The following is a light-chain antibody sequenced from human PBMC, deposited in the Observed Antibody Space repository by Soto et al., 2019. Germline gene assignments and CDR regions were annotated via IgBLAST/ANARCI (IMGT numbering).Light chain of an antibody. V-gene: IGKV3-20*01. CDR3: HHYET. Sequence: EIVLTQSPGTLSLSPGDTATFSCRASQSVSRSYLGWYQQKPGQAPRLLMYGASIRAAGVPDRFSGSGSGREFTLTISRLEPEDFTVYYCHHYETFGQGTKVDIK. CDR2: GAS. J-gene: IGKJ1*01. CDR1: QSVSRSY.